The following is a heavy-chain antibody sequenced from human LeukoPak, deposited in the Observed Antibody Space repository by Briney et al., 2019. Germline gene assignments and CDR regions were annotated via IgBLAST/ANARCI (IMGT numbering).Heavy chain of an antibody. J-gene: IGHJ4*02. Sequence: PSETLSLTCSVSGGSISSGGYYWSWIRQHPGKGLKWIGYIYYSGSTYYNPSLKSRVTISVDTSKNQFSLKLSSVTAADTAVYYCARGPSYLVPEDTWGQGTLVTVSS. CDR2: IYYSGST. V-gene: IGHV4-31*03. CDR3: ARGPSYLVPEDT. CDR1: GGSISSGGYY. D-gene: IGHD2-2*01.